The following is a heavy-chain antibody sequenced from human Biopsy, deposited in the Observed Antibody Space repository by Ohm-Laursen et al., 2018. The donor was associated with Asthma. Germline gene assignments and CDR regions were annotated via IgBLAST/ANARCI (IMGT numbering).Heavy chain of an antibody. CDR2: ISPGAGST. J-gene: IGHJ6*02. D-gene: IGHD2-2*01. Sequence: SLRLSCAASGFTFSSYGTNWVRQAPGKGLQWVSSISPGAGSTYYADSVRGRFTISRDNSNTVFLQMNSLRAEDTAVYYCARISICRTTTCYSYFSYSMDVWGQGTTVTVSS. V-gene: IGHV3-23*01. CDR1: GFTFSSYG. CDR3: ARISICRTTTCYSYFSYSMDV.